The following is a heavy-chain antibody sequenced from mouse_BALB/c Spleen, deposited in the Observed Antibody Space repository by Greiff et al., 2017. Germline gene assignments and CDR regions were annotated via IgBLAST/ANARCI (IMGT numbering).Heavy chain of an antibody. V-gene: IGHV5-6*01. D-gene: IGHD2-4*01. CDR3: TSHLLYDYDGY. Sequence: EVKVVESGGDLVKPGGSLKLSCAASGFTFSSYGMSWVRQTPDKRLEWVATISSGGSYTYYPDSVKGRFTISRDNAKNTLYLQMSSLKSEDTAMYYCTSHLLYDYDGYWGQGTTLTVSS. J-gene: IGHJ2*01. CDR2: ISSGGSYT. CDR1: GFTFSSYG.